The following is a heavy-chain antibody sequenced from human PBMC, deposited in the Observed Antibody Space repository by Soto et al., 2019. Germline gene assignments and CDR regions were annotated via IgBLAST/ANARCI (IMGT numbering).Heavy chain of an antibody. CDR3: ARGGATGGYPHY. CDR2: IYYSGST. CDR1: GGSISSGGYY. J-gene: IGHJ4*02. V-gene: IGHV4-31*01. Sequence: QVQLQESGPGLVKPSQTLSLTCTVSGGSISSGGYYWSWIRQHPGKGLEWIGYIYYSGSTFYNLSLKSQITISVDTSKNQFSLKLSSVTAADTAVYYCARGGATGGYPHYWGQGPLVTVSS. D-gene: IGHD5-12*01.